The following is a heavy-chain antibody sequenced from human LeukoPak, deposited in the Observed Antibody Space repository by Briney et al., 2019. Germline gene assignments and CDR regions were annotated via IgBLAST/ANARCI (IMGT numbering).Heavy chain of an antibody. D-gene: IGHD6-13*01. V-gene: IGHV4-59*01. CDR2: IYYSGST. Sequence: SETLSLTCTVSGGSISSYYWSWIRQPPGKGLEWIGYIYYSGSTNYNPSLKSRVTMSVDTSKNQFSLKLSSVTAADTAVYYCARELASSSWSPFDYWGQGTLVTVSS. CDR3: ARELASSSWSPFDY. CDR1: GGSISSYY. J-gene: IGHJ4*02.